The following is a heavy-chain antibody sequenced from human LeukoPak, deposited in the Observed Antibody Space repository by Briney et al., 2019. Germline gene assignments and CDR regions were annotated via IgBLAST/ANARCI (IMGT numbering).Heavy chain of an antibody. V-gene: IGHV3-21*01. J-gene: IGHJ5*02. CDR2: ISSSSSYI. D-gene: IGHD3-10*01. Sequence: GGSLRLSCAASGFTFSSYAMSWVRQAPGKGLEWVSSISSSSSYIYYADSVKGRFTISRDNAKNSLYLQMNSLRAEDTAVYYCARDSGSDYYGSGSYANWFDPWGQGTLVTVSS. CDR3: ARDSGSDYYGSGSYANWFDP. CDR1: GFTFSSYA.